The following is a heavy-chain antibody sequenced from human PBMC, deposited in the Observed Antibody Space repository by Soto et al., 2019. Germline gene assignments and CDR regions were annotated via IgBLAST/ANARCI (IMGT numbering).Heavy chain of an antibody. Sequence: PGGSLRLSCAASGFTFSTYTMYWVRQAPGKGLEWVAGISNNGINTHYADSVKGRFTISRDNSKNTLYLQMNSLRAEDTAVYYCARDPRSYYDSSGYYRSPPLAFDIWGQGTMVTVSS. V-gene: IGHV3-30*14. J-gene: IGHJ3*02. CDR3: ARDPRSYYDSSGYYRSPPLAFDI. D-gene: IGHD3-22*01. CDR1: GFTFSTYT. CDR2: ISNNGINT.